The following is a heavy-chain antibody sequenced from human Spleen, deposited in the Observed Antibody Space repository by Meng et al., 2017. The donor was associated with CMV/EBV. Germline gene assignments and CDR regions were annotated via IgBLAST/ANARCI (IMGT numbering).Heavy chain of an antibody. CDR1: GFTVSSNY. J-gene: IGHJ4*02. V-gene: IGHV3-30*02. CDR3: ANIFGDFDY. CDR2: IRYDGSNR. Sequence: GGSLRLSCAASGFTVSSNYMSWVRQAPGKGLEWVAFIRYDGSNRYYADSVKGRFIISRDNSKNTLSLQMSSLRGEDTAVYYCANIFGDFDYWGQGTLVTVSS. D-gene: IGHD3-10*02.